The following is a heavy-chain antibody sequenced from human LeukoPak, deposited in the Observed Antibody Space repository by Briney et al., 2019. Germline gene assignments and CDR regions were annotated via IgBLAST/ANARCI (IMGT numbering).Heavy chain of an antibody. CDR1: GGSISSYY. D-gene: IGHD3-22*01. V-gene: IGHV4-59*01. CDR2: IYYSGST. CDR3: ARDSLGAYYYYDSSGYVDAFDI. J-gene: IGHJ3*02. Sequence: PSETLSLTCTVSGGSISSYYWSWIRQPPGKGLEWIGYIYYSGSTNYNPSLKSRVTISVVTSKIKFSLKLSSVTAAETAVYFCARDSLGAYYYYDSSGYVDAFDIWGQGTMVTVSS.